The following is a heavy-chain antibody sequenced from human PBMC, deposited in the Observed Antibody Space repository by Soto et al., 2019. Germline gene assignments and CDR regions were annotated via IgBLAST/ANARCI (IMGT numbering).Heavy chain of an antibody. CDR3: ARDGPDNGFDAFDI. D-gene: IGHD2-8*01. CDR1: GFTFSSYA. V-gene: IGHV3-30*04. Sequence: GGSLRLSCAASGFTFSSYAMHWVRQAPGKGLEWVAVISYDGSNKYYADSVKGRFTISRDNSKNTLYLQMNSLRAEDTAVYYCARDGPDNGFDAFDIWGQGTMVTVSS. CDR2: ISYDGSNK. J-gene: IGHJ3*02.